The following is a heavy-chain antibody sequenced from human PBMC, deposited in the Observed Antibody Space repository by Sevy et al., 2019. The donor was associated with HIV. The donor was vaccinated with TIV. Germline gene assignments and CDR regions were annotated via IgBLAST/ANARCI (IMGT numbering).Heavy chain of an antibody. D-gene: IGHD4-17*01. J-gene: IGHJ4*02. Sequence: GGSLRLSCAASGFTFSSYAMRWVRQAPGKGLEWVALISFGGSSKDYTDSLKGRFTISRDNSKNTLYLQMNSLRAEDSSVYYCAKDRWGSGDFRGYFDHWGQGTLVTVSS. CDR1: GFTFSSYA. V-gene: IGHV3-30*18. CDR3: AKDRWGSGDFRGYFDH. CDR2: ISFGGSSK.